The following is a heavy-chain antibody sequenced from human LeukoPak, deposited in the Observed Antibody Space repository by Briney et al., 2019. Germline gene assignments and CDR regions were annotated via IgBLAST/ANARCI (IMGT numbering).Heavy chain of an antibody. Sequence: ASVKVSCKASGYTFTSYGISWVRQAPGQGLEWMGWISAYNGNTNYAQKLQGRVTMTTDTSPSTAYMELRSLRSDDTAVYYCARLGYCSGGSCYLNWFDPWGQGTLVTVPS. V-gene: IGHV1-18*01. D-gene: IGHD2-15*01. CDR3: ARLGYCSGGSCYLNWFDP. CDR2: ISAYNGNT. J-gene: IGHJ5*02. CDR1: GYTFTSYG.